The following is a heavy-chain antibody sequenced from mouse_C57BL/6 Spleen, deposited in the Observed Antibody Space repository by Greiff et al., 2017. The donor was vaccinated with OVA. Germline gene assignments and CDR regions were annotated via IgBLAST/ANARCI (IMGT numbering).Heavy chain of an antibody. CDR2: ISTGGGST. J-gene: IGHJ1*03. V-gene: IGHV5-12*01. Sequence: EVKLVESGGGLVQPGGSLKLSCAASGFTFSDYYMYWVRQTPEKRLEWVAYISTGGGSTYYPDTVKGRFTITRDNAKNTLYLQMSRLKSEDTAMYYCARITTVVYWYFDVWGTGTTVTVSS. D-gene: IGHD1-1*01. CDR1: GFTFSDYY. CDR3: ARITTVVYWYFDV.